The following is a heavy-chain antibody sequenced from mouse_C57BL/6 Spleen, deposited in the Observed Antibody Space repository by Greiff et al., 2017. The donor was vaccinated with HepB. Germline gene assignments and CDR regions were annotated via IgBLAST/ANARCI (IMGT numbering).Heavy chain of an antibody. CDR2: IHPNSGST. J-gene: IGHJ4*01. Sequence: VQLQQPGAELVKPGASVKLSCKASGYTFTSYWMHWVKQRPGQGLEWIGMIHPNSGSTNYNEKFKSKATLTVDKSSSTAYMQLSSLTSEDSAVYYCARYDGYYLDYAMDYWGQGTSVTVSS. D-gene: IGHD2-3*01. CDR1: GYTFTSYW. V-gene: IGHV1-64*01. CDR3: ARYDGYYLDYAMDY.